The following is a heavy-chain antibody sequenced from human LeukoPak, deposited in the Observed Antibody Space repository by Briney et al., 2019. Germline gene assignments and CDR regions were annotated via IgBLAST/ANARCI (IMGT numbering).Heavy chain of an antibody. CDR3: ARSYSSSIDY. Sequence: PGGSLRLSCAASGFTFSSYAMSWVRQAPGKGLEWVSVIYSGGSTYYSDSVQGRFTISRDTSKNTLYLQMNSLRAEDTAVYYCARSYSSSIDYWGQGTLVTVSS. V-gene: IGHV3-66*01. J-gene: IGHJ4*02. D-gene: IGHD6-6*01. CDR2: IYSGGST. CDR1: GFTFSSYA.